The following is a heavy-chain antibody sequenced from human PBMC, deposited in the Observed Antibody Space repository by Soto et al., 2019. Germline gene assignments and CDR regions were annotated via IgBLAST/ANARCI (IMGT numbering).Heavy chain of an antibody. CDR1: GYSFTRYG. J-gene: IGHJ6*02. CDR2: INTYNGNT. CDR3: AMVDVYVTPSPQDV. V-gene: IGHV1-18*01. D-gene: IGHD3-16*01. Sequence: QVQLVQSRAEVKNPGASVKVSCKASGYSFTRYGIAWARQAPGQGLEWMGWINTYNGNTNYAQNLQGRATLTTDTXXSTAYMERTSLRSNDTAIYYCAMVDVYVTPSPQDVWGQGTTVIVSS.